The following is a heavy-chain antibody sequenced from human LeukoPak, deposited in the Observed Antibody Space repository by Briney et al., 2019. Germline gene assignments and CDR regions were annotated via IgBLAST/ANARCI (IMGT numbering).Heavy chain of an antibody. J-gene: IGHJ4*02. V-gene: IGHV2-5*02. CDR2: IYWDDDK. D-gene: IGHD3-16*02. CDR3: ARDRHYDYVWGSYRPGYFDY. Sequence: ESGPTLVNPTQALTLTCTFSGFSLSTSGVGVGWIRQPPGKALEWLALIYWDDDKRYSPSLKSRLTITKDTSKNQVVLTMTNMDPVDTATYYCARDRHYDYVWGSYRPGYFDYWGQGTLVTVSS. CDR1: GFSLSTSGVG.